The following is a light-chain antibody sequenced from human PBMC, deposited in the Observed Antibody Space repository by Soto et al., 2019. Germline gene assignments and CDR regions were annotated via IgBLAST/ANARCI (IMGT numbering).Light chain of an antibody. CDR1: DIGSKG. CDR2: DDS. CDR3: QVWDSTGDHHVV. V-gene: IGLV3-21*02. J-gene: IGLJ2*01. Sequence: ELTQPPSVSVAPGQTARFTCGGNDIGSKGVHWYQQRPGQAPVLVVYDDSDRPSGIPERFSGSNSGNTATLTISRVEAGDEADYYCQVWDSTGDHHVVFGGGTKVTVL.